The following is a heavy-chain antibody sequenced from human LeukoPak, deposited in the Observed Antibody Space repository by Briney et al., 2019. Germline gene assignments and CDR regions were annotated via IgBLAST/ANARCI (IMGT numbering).Heavy chain of an antibody. CDR3: ARGQQWLEAFDY. Sequence: GASVKASCKASGYTFTGYYIHWVRQAPGQGLQWMGWINPNSGFAHYPQNFQGRLTMTRDTSISTVYMELSRLRSDDTAVYYCARGQQWLEAFDYWGLGTLVTVSS. J-gene: IGHJ4*02. D-gene: IGHD6-19*01. CDR1: GYTFTGYY. CDR2: INPNSGFA. V-gene: IGHV1-2*02.